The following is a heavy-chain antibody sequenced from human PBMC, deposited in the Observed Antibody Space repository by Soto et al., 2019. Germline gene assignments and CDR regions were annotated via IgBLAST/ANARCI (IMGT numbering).Heavy chain of an antibody. CDR3: ASGIQLWLRRINTGYSG. Sequence: QVQLVQSGAEVKKPESSVKVSCKAPGGTFSTYAISWVRQAPGQGLEWMGGLIPMFGTANYAQRFQDRVTITAYESTNTVYMELSSLRSEDTAVYFCASGIQLWLRRINTGYSGWGQGTLVTVSS. D-gene: IGHD5-18*01. V-gene: IGHV1-69*12. J-gene: IGHJ4*02. CDR1: GGTFSTYA. CDR2: LIPMFGTA.